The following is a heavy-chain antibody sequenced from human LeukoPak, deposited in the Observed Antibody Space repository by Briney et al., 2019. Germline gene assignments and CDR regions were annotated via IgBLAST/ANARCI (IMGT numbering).Heavy chain of an antibody. V-gene: IGHV1-46*01. CDR2: IDGETGNT. CDR3: ARDPGGNYFCPGTHFAY. CDR1: GYTSIHYY. J-gene: IGHJ4*02. Sequence: ASVKVSCKASGYTSIHYYMHWVRQAPGQGLEWMGRIDGETGNTRYAQNFHGRVTMTRDTSTSTVYMELSSLRFEDTAVYYWARDPGGNYFCPGTHFAYWGQGALVTVSS. D-gene: IGHD1-7*01.